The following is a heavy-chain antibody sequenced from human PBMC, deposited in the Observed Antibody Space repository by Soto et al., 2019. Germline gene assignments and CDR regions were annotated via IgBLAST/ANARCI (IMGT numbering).Heavy chain of an antibody. Sequence: GGSLRLSCTASGFTFSSYAMSWVCQPPGKGMEWVSAISGSDGSTYYADSVNGPFTTSRDNSNHTLNPQMNSLRADDTAVYYCAKDQASGQGSFDSWGQGTLVTVSS. CDR2: ISGSDGST. J-gene: IGHJ4*02. CDR3: AKDQASGQGSFDS. V-gene: IGHV3-23*01. CDR1: GFTFSSYA.